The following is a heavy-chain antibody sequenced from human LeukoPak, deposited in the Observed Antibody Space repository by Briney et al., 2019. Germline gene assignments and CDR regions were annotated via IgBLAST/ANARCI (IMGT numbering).Heavy chain of an antibody. D-gene: IGHD5-24*01. J-gene: IGHJ6*03. CDR1: GGTFSSYA. CDR2: IIPIFGTA. Sequence: SVKVSCKASGGTFSSYAISWVRQAPGQGLEWMGGIIPIFGTANYAQKFQGRVTITTDESTSTAYMELSSLRSEDTAVYYCVRRGWLQDYYYMDVWGKGTTVTVSS. V-gene: IGHV1-69*05. CDR3: VRRGWLQDYYYMDV.